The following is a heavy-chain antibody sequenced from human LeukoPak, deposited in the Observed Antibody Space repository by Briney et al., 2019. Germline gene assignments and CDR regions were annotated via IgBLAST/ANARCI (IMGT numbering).Heavy chain of an antibody. D-gene: IGHD4-17*01. CDR3: ARGPVGNYGDYLADY. CDR2: INHSGST. J-gene: IGHJ4*02. V-gene: IGHV4-34*01. Sequence: SETLSLTCAVYGGSFGGYYWSWIRQPPGKGLEWIGEINHSGSTNYNPSLKSRVTISVDTSKNQFSLKLSSVTAADTAVYYCARGPVGNYGDYLADYWGQGTLVTVSS. CDR1: GGSFGGYY.